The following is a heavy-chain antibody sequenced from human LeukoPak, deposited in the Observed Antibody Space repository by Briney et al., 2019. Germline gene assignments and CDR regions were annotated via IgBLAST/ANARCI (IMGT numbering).Heavy chain of an antibody. CDR1: GFTFDDYA. Sequence: GGSLRLSCAASGFTFDDYAMHWVRPAPGKGLEWVSGISWNSGSIGYADSVKGRFTISRDNAKNSLYLQMNSLRAEDTALYYCAKVLPSPYYDSSGYWGAFDIWGQGTMVTVSS. D-gene: IGHD3-22*01. CDR2: ISWNSGSI. V-gene: IGHV3-9*01. J-gene: IGHJ3*02. CDR3: AKVLPSPYYDSSGYWGAFDI.